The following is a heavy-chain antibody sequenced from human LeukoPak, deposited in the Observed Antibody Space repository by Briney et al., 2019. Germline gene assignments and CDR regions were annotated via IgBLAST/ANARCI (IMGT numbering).Heavy chain of an antibody. CDR2: IYYSGST. CDR3: ASATYYYDSSGYHGYHYYMDV. V-gene: IGHV4-59*08. CDR1: GGSISSYY. D-gene: IGHD3-22*01. J-gene: IGHJ6*03. Sequence: SETLSLTCTVSGGSISSYYWSWIRQPPGKGLEWIGYIYYSGSTNYNPSLKSRVTISVDTSKNQFSLKLSSVTAADTAVYYCASATYYYDSSGYHGYHYYMDVWGKGTTVTVSS.